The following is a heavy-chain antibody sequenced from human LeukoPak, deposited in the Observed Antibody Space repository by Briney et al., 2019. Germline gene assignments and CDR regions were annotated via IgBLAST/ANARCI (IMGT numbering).Heavy chain of an antibody. CDR3: ARGGYCSGGNCYTENDY. V-gene: IGHV1-46*01. J-gene: IGHJ4*02. CDR1: GYTFTSSY. Sequence: ASVKVSCKASGYTFTSSYIHWVRQAPGQGLEWMGIINPSDGSISYAQKFQGRVTMTRDTSTNTGYMELSSLRSEDTAMYYCARGGYCSGGNCYTENDYWGQGTLVTVSS. CDR2: INPSDGSI. D-gene: IGHD2-15*01.